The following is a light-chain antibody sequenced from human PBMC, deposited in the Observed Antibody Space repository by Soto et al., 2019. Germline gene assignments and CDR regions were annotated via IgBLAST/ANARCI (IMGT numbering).Light chain of an antibody. J-gene: IGKJ5*01. Sequence: IHTTPSPTTLSASPPPRFTVTFRASQTIGSWLAWYQQKPGRAPKLLIFDASSLESGVPSRFSGSGSGTEFTLTISSLQPEDFATYYCQQANSFPITFGQGTRLEI. CDR3: QQANSFPIT. CDR2: DAS. CDR1: QTIGSW. V-gene: IGKV1-5*01.